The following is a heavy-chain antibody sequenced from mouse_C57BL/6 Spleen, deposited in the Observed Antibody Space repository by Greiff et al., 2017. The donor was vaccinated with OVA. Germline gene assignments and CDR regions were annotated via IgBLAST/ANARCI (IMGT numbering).Heavy chain of an antibody. Sequence: DVQLQESGPELVKPGASVKMSCKASGYTFTDYNMHWVKQSHGKSLEWIGYINPNNGGTSYNQKFKGKATLTVNKSSSTAYMELRSLTSEDSAVYYWARPSFYAMDYWGKGTSVTVSS. CDR3: ARPSFYAMDY. J-gene: IGHJ4*01. CDR1: GYTFTDYN. CDR2: INPNNGGT. V-gene: IGHV1-22*01.